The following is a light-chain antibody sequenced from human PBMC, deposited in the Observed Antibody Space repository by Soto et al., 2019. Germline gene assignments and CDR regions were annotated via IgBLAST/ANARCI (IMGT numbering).Light chain of an antibody. J-gene: IGKJ4*01. V-gene: IGKV1-39*01. Sequence: DIQMTQSPSSLSASVGDRVTLTCRASQSISSYLNWYQQKPGKAPKLLIYAASSLQSGVPSRFSGSGSGTDFTITISSLQLEDFVTYYCQQSYSTPLTFGGGTKVEIK. CDR2: AAS. CDR3: QQSYSTPLT. CDR1: QSISSY.